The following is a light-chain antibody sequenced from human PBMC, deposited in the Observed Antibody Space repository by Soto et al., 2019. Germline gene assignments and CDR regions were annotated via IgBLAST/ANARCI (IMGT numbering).Light chain of an antibody. Sequence: EIGMTQSPVTMSVYPWERATLSCRASQSVGATVAWYHQRPGQAPRLLISGASTRATGVPARVSASGSGTDFALTIPSLQADDFGVYFCQQYADWPTTFGQGTRVEIK. V-gene: IGKV3-15*01. J-gene: IGKJ1*01. CDR1: QSVGAT. CDR2: GAS. CDR3: QQYADWPTT.